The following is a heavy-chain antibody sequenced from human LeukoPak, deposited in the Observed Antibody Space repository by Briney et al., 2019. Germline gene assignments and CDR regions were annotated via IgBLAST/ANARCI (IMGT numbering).Heavy chain of an antibody. CDR2: ISGSGGGT. J-gene: IGHJ4*02. CDR1: GFTFTSYA. Sequence: GGSLRLSCAASGFTFTSYAMSWVRQAPGKGLEWVSSISGSGGGTFYADSVKGRFTISRDNSKNTLYLQMNSRRAEDTAVYYCAKDGGGSYSYFDYWGQGTLVTVSS. CDR3: AKDGGGSYSYFDY. D-gene: IGHD1-26*01. V-gene: IGHV3-23*01.